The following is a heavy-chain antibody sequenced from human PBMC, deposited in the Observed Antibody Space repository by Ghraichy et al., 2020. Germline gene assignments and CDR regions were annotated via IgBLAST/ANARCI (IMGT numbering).Heavy chain of an antibody. Sequence: SQTLSLTCTVSGGSLSNYYCNWFRQPPGKGLGWVGYVHGSGRTKYHPSLESRVTVSSDPAKNEFSLRLTSMTPADTAVYYCASGTGWLQTYWGQGTLVTVSS. J-gene: IGHJ4*02. V-gene: IGHV4-59*01. D-gene: IGHD5-18*01. CDR2: VHGSGRT. CDR1: GGSLSNYY. CDR3: ASGTGWLQTY.